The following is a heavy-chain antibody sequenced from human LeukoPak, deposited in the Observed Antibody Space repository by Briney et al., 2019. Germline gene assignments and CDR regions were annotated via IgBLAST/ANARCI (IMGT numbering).Heavy chain of an antibody. V-gene: IGHV6-1*01. D-gene: IGHD3-16*01. Sequence: SQTLSLTLAISGASVSSKSVSWSWIRQSPSRGLEYLGRTRYRSTWNTFYSLSVEGRITINADTSRNEVSLRLSSVTPEDTAIYYCVRAFNWAFEYWGQGTLVPVSS. CDR3: VRAFNWAFEY. CDR2: TRYRSTWNT. J-gene: IGHJ4*02. CDR1: GASVSSKSVS.